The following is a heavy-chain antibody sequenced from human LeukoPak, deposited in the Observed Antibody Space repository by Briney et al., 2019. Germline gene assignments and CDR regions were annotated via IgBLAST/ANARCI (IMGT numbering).Heavy chain of an antibody. CDR3: ARGGSGYYDLDAFDI. Sequence: SETLSLTCTVSGFSVSSVYYWGWIRQPAGKGLEWIGRIYTSGSTNYNPSLKSRVTMSVDTSKSQFSLKLSSVTAADTAVYYCARGGSGYYDLDAFDIWGQGTMVTVSS. J-gene: IGHJ3*02. D-gene: IGHD3-22*01. CDR2: IYTSGST. CDR1: GFSVSSVYY. V-gene: IGHV4-4*07.